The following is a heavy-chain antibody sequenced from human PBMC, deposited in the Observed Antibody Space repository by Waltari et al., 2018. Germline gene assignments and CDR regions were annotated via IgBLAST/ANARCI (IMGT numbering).Heavy chain of an antibody. CDR2: IYHSGGT. CDR1: GYSLRSGYY. CDR3: ARLDRFSDYNWFDP. Sequence: QVQLQESGPGLVKPSETLSLTCTCSGYSLRSGYYWGWIRQPPGKGLEWIGTIYHSGGTKYNPSLKSRVTISVDTSKNQFSLKLTSVTAADAAVYYCARLDRFSDYNWFDPWGHGTLVTVSS. J-gene: IGHJ5*02. D-gene: IGHD3-22*01. V-gene: IGHV4-38-2*02.